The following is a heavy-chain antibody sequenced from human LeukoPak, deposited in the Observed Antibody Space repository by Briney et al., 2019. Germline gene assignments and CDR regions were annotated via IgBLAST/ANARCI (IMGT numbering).Heavy chain of an antibody. CDR2: IYYSGST. Sequence: SETLSLTCTVSGGSISSGRYYWSWIRQPAGKGLEWIGSIYYSGSTYYNPSLKSRVTISVDTSKNQFSLKLSSVTAADTAVYYCARDRPSVAGTIDYWGQGTLVTVSS. J-gene: IGHJ4*02. CDR1: GGSISSGRYY. V-gene: IGHV4-39*07. CDR3: ARDRPSVAGTIDY. D-gene: IGHD6-19*01.